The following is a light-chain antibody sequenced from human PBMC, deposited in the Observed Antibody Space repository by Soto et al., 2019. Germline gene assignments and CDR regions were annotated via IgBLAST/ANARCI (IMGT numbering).Light chain of an antibody. CDR3: QHYNNWPPWT. J-gene: IGKJ1*01. V-gene: IGKV3-15*01. CDR1: QSVSDK. Sequence: EIEMTQSPATVSVSPGEGAYLXCRASQSVSDKLAWYQQKPGQAPRLLIYGASIRATGIPARFSGSGSGTEFTLTISTLQSEDFAIYYCQHYNNWPPWTFGQGTKVDNK. CDR2: GAS.